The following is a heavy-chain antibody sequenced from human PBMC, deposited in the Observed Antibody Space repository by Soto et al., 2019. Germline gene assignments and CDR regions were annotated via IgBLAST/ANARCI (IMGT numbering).Heavy chain of an antibody. J-gene: IGHJ4*02. CDR3: AKSHIVVVVAATDY. V-gene: IGHV3-30-3*02. CDR2: VSYGGSNR. CDR1: GFTFSNYA. Sequence: GGSLRLSCAASGFTFSNYAMHWVRQAPGKGLEWVAVVSYGGSNRYYADSVKGRFTISRDNSKNTLYLQMNSLRAEDTAVYYCAKSHIVVVVAATDYWGQGTLVTVSS. D-gene: IGHD2-15*01.